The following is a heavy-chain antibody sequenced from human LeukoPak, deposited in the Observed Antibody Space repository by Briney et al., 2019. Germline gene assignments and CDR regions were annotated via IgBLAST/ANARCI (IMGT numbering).Heavy chain of an antibody. J-gene: IGHJ4*02. Sequence: GASVKVSCKASGYTFTSYDINWVRQAPGQGPEWMGMINPGDGSTTYRQKFKGRVTLTRDMSTSTIYMELSGLKFEDTAVYYCARDAGSSWHNWGQGTLVTVSS. CDR3: ARDAGSSWHN. D-gene: IGHD6-13*01. V-gene: IGHV1-46*01. CDR2: INPGDGST. CDR1: GYTFTSYD.